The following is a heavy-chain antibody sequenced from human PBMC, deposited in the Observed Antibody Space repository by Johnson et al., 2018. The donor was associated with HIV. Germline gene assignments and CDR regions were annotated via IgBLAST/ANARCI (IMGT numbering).Heavy chain of an antibody. V-gene: IGHV3-11*06. CDR1: GFTFSDYY. D-gene: IGHD2-21*02. CDR2: INWNGGST. J-gene: IGHJ3*02. Sequence: QVQLVESGGGLVKPGGSLRLSCAASGFTFSDYYMSWIRQAPGKGLEWVAGINWNGGSTSYEDSVKGRFTISRDNAKNSLYLQMGSLRAEDTAVYYCAKDRGVVVTAAPYEAFDIWGQGTMVTVSS. CDR3: AKDRGVVVTAAPYEAFDI.